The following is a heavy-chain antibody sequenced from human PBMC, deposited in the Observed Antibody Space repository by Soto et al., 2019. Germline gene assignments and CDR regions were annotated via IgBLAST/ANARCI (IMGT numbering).Heavy chain of an antibody. CDR1: GGSISSYY. Sequence: QVQLQESGPGLVKPSETLSLMCTVSGGSISSYYWSWIRQPPGKGLEWIGYIYYSGSTNYNPSLKSRVTMSVDTSKNQFSLKLSSVTAADTAVYYCARERRDGYKHYFDYWGQGTLVTVSS. CDR3: ARERRDGYKHYFDY. CDR2: IYYSGST. J-gene: IGHJ4*02. D-gene: IGHD5-12*01. V-gene: IGHV4-59*01.